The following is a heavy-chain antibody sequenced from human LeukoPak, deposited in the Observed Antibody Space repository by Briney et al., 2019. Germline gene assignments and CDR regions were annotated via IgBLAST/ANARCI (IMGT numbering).Heavy chain of an antibody. CDR1: GGSISSGSYY. D-gene: IGHD3-9*01. V-gene: IGHV4-61*02. J-gene: IGHJ4*02. CDR3: ARTSWRGDILTGYYIGGAYYFDY. CDR2: IYTSGST. Sequence: SETLSLTCTVSGGSISSGSYYWSWIRQPAGKGLEWIGRIYTSGSTNYNPSLKSRVTISVDTSKNQLSLKLSSVTAADTAVYYCARTSWRGDILTGYYIGGAYYFDYWGQGTLVTVSS.